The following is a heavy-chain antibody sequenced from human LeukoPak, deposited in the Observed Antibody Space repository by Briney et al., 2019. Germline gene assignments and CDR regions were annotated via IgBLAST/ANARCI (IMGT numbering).Heavy chain of an antibody. CDR3: ATCTFYYGSGKGVDV. CDR2: IYHSGST. Sequence: SGTLSLTCAVSGGSISSSNWWSWVRQPPGKGLEWIGEIYHSGSTNYNPSLKSRVTISVDKSKNQFSLKLSSVTAADTAVYYCATCTFYYGSGKGVDVWGQGTTVTVSS. V-gene: IGHV4-4*02. D-gene: IGHD3-10*01. J-gene: IGHJ6*02. CDR1: GGSISSSNW.